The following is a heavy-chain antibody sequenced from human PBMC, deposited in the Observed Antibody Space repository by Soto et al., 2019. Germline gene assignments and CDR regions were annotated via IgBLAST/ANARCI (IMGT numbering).Heavy chain of an antibody. CDR1: GFTFINYA. D-gene: IGHD2-2*01. Sequence: EVQLLESGGGLVQPGGSLRLSCVGSGFTFINYAMNWVRQTPGKGLEWVSGISGGGDRTFDADSVKGRFTISRNNSKNTVNFKMNSLRADDTAVYYCARKVLGSTSRPDWWYFDLWGRGTLVTVSS. CDR3: ARKVLGSTSRPDWWYFDL. CDR2: ISGGGDRT. J-gene: IGHJ2*01. V-gene: IGHV3-23*01.